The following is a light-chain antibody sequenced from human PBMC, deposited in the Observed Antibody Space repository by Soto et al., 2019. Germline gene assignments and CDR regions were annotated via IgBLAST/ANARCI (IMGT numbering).Light chain of an antibody. Sequence: EVVLTQSPATLSVSPGERATLSCRTSQSVGNNLAWYQQKPGQAPRLLMYGASSRATGTPDRISGGGSGTDFTLTISRLEPEDFAVYYCQHYVTSSITFGQGTRLEI. CDR3: QHYVTSSIT. CDR1: QSVGNN. CDR2: GAS. J-gene: IGKJ5*01. V-gene: IGKV3-20*01.